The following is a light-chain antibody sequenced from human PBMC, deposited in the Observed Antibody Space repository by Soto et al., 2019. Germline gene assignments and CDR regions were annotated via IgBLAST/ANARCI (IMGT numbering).Light chain of an antibody. CDR1: SSDVGSYNL. CDR3: CSYAGSSTYV. V-gene: IGLV2-23*01. J-gene: IGLJ1*01. Sequence: QSALTQPASVSGSPGQSITISCTGTSSDVGSYNLVSWYQQHPGKAPKLMIYEGSKRPSGVSNRFSGSKSGNTASPTISGLQAEDEAYYYCCSYAGSSTYVFGTGTKLTVL. CDR2: EGS.